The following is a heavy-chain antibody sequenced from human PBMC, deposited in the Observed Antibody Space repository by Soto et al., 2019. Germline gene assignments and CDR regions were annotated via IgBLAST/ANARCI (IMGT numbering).Heavy chain of an antibody. J-gene: IGHJ4*02. D-gene: IGHD4-17*01. V-gene: IGHV2-5*02. CDR3: AHCTLHDYGDYDPGTSHVFDS. CDR1: GFSLSNSGVG. Sequence: QITLKESGHSPVKPKQTLTVTCTFSGFSLSNSGVGVAWIRQPPGKALEWLALIYGDNDKRYSPSLKTRLTITEDTSQNQVVLTMTNMEPVDTATYYCAHCTLHDYGDYDPGTSHVFDSWGQGTLVTVSS. CDR2: IYGDNDK.